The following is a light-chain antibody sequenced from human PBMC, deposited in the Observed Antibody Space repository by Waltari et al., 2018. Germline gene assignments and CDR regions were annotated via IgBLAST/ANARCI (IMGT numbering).Light chain of an antibody. J-gene: IGLJ1*01. V-gene: IGLV1-40*01. CDR1: SSNIGAGYD. CDR2: DNN. CDR3: QSYDSGLSGSV. Sequence: QSVLTQSPSVSGAPGQRVTISCTGSSSNIGAGYDVHWYQQLPGTVPKLLIYDNNNRPSGVPDRFAGSKSGTSASLAITGLQAEDEADYYCQSYDSGLSGSVFGTGTKVTVL.